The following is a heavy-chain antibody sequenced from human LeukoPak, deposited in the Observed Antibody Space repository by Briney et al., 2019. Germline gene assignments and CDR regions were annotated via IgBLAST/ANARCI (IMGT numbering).Heavy chain of an antibody. CDR1: DGSMKSYH. Sequence: SETLSLTCSVSDGSMKSYHWSWIRQPAGKGLEWIGRIYTSGSTDYNPSLMSRVTMSVDTSKNQFSLKLISVTAADTAVYYCARRFSGYDSPTGYWGQGTLVTVSS. V-gene: IGHV4-4*07. J-gene: IGHJ4*02. CDR3: ARRFSGYDSPTGY. CDR2: IYTSGST. D-gene: IGHD5-12*01.